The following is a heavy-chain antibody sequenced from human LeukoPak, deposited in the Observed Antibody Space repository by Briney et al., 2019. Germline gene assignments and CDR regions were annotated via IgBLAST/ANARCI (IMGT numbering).Heavy chain of an antibody. CDR1: GFTFSSYE. CDR2: ISSSGSTI. CDR3: ARTSSGGSCYLDY. D-gene: IGHD2-15*01. J-gene: IGHJ4*02. Sequence: GGSLRLSCAASGFTFSSYEMNWVRQAPGRGLEWVSYISSSGSTIYYADSVKGRFTISRDNAKNSLYLQMNSLRAEDTAVYYCARTSSGGSCYLDYWGQGTLVTVSS. V-gene: IGHV3-48*03.